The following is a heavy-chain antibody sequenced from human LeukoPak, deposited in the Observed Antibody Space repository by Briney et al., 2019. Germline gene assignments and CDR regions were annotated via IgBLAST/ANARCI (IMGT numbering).Heavy chain of an antibody. D-gene: IGHD3-10*01. J-gene: IGHJ4*02. CDR3: ARGSPYFYGTDLDY. Sequence: PGGSLRLSCAAFGFTFSIYWMTWVRQAPGKGLEWVANIKQDGSDKYYVDSVKGRFTISRDNAKNSLYLQMNSLRAEDTAVYYCARGSPYFYGTDLDYWGQGTLVTVSS. CDR2: IKQDGSDK. V-gene: IGHV3-7*01. CDR1: GFTFSIYW.